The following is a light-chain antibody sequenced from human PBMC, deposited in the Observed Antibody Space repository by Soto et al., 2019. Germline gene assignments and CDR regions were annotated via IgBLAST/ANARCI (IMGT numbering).Light chain of an antibody. V-gene: IGLV1-40*01. CDR3: LSYDSSLSGSV. CDR1: SSN. Sequence: QTVVTQPSSVSGAPGQRVTISCTGSSSNVHWYQNLPGTAPKLLIYGDNNRPSGVPDRFSGSKSGTSASLAIIGLQAEDEADYYCLSYDSSLSGSVFGTGTKLTVL. J-gene: IGLJ1*01. CDR2: GDN.